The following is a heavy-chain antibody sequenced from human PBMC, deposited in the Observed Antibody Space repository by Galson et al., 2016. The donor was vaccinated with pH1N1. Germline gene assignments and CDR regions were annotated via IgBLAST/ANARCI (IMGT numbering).Heavy chain of an antibody. J-gene: IGHJ4*02. D-gene: IGHD5-24*01. Sequence: SVKVSCKASGGTFTSYNIGWVRQAPGLGLEWVGGIMPIFGTGTYAQKFQGRVTITADASTSTSYMALSSLTSAEPAIYYCQIHLGRSGYNYFFDSCCPGTVTIPAHPSTSTSEVAPSSLTSAATAIYYCAINLGSSGYNSFFDSWGQGTLIAVTS. CDR3: QIHLGRSGYNYFFDSCCPGTVTIPAHPSTSTSEVAPSSLTSAATAIYYCAINLGSSGYNSFFDS. V-gene: IGHV1-69*13. CDR2: IMPIFGTG. CDR1: GGTFTSYN.